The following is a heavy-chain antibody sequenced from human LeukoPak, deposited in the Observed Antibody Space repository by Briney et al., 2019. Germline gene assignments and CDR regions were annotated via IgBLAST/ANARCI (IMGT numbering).Heavy chain of an antibody. CDR2: IYTSGST. CDR3: ASGAPRSGFY. CDR1: GGSISSGSYY. V-gene: IGHV4-61*02. D-gene: IGHD5-18*01. Sequence: SQTLSLTCTVSGGSISSGSYYWSWIRQPAGKGLEWIGRIYTSGSTNHNPSLKSRVTISIDTSKNQFSLKLSSVTAADTAVYYCASGAPRSGFYWGQGTLVTVSS. J-gene: IGHJ4*02.